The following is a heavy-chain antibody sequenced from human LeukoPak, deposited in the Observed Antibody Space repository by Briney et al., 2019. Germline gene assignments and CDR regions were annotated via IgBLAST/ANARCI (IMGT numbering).Heavy chain of an antibody. Sequence: GGSLRLSCAASGFTFSSYAIHWVRQAPGKGLEWVAVISYDGSNKYYADSVKGRFTISRDNSKNTLYLQMNSLRAEDTAVYYCASYGDYGAPTNWFDPWGQGTLVTVSS. CDR2: ISYDGSNK. CDR3: ASYGDYGAPTNWFDP. J-gene: IGHJ5*02. V-gene: IGHV3-30-3*01. D-gene: IGHD4-17*01. CDR1: GFTFSSYA.